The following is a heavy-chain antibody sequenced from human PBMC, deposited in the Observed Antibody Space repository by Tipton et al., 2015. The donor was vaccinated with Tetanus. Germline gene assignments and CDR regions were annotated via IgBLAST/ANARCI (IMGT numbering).Heavy chain of an antibody. J-gene: IGHJ3*01. CDR2: IYIPESA. D-gene: IGHD3-16*01. Sequence: LRLSCTVSGDSVSGYYWSWIRQPPGKGLEWIGYIYIPESAKNYNPSLQSRVTISIDTSKSQVSMKLTAVTAADTAVYYCARVANRSRRRGYDLWGQGKMVIVSS. CDR3: ARVANRSRRRGYDL. CDR1: GDSVSGYY. V-gene: IGHV4-59*02.